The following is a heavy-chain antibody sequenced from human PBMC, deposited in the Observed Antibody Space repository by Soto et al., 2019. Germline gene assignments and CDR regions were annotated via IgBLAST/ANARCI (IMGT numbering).Heavy chain of an antibody. V-gene: IGHV1-18*01. CDR2: ISAYNGNT. CDR1: GYTFTSYG. Sequence: QVQLVQSGAEVKKPGASVKVSCKASGYTFTSYGISWVRQAPGQGLEWMGWISAYNGNTNYAQKLQGRVTMTTDTSTSTAYMELRSLRADDTAVYYCARDAEYQLPGESWFDPWGQGTLVTVSS. J-gene: IGHJ5*02. CDR3: ARDAEYQLPGESWFDP. D-gene: IGHD2-2*01.